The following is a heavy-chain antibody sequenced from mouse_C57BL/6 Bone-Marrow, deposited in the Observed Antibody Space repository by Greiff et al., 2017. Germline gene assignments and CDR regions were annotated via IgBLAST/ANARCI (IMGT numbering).Heavy chain of an antibody. V-gene: IGHV1-15*01. Sequence: VKLVESGAELVRPGASVTLSCKASGYTFTDYEMHWVKQTPVHGLEWIGAIDPETGGTAYNQKFKGKAILTADKSSSTAYMELRSLTSEDSAVYYCTGYYGTWFANGGQGTLVTVSA. CDR2: IDPETGGT. CDR3: TGYYGTWFAN. J-gene: IGHJ3*01. CDR1: GYTFTDYE. D-gene: IGHD1-2*01.